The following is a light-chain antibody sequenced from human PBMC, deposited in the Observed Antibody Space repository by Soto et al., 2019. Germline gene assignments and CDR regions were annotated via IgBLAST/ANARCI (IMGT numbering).Light chain of an antibody. CDR1: QSVSSN. V-gene: IGKV3-15*01. CDR3: QQYNNWPPWT. Sequence: IVMTQSPATLSVSPGERATLCCRASQSVSSNLAWYQQKPGQAPRLLIYAASTRATGIPARFSGSGSGTEFTLTISSLQSEDFAVYYCQQYNNWPPWTFGQGTKVEIK. CDR2: AAS. J-gene: IGKJ1*01.